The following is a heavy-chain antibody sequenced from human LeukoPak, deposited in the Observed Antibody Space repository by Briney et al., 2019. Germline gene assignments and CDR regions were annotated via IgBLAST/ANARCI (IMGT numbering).Heavy chain of an antibody. D-gene: IGHD6-13*01. Sequence: PGGSLRLSCAAAGFTFTDYGMSWVRQAPGKGLEWVSDISSTSIYTNYADSVKGRFTISRDNAKNSLYLQMNSLRAEDTAVYYCAREDGYSSSWYSDYWGQGTLVTVSS. J-gene: IGHJ4*02. V-gene: IGHV3-11*05. CDR1: GFTFTDYG. CDR2: ISSTSIYT. CDR3: AREDGYSSSWYSDY.